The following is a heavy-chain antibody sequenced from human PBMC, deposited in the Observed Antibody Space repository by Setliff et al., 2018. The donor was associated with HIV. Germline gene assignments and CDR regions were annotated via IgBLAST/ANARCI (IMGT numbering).Heavy chain of an antibody. CDR1: GGSISSSSYY. J-gene: IGHJ5*02. D-gene: IGHD3-22*01. Sequence: NPSETLSLTCTVSGGSISSSSYYWGWIRQPPGKGLEWIGNIYYSGSTYYNPSLKSRVTISVDTSENQFSLRLNSVTAADTAVYYCARYRYYYDSSGYGRWFDPWGQGTLVTAPQ. CDR2: IYYSGST. V-gene: IGHV4-39*01. CDR3: ARYRYYYDSSGYGRWFDP.